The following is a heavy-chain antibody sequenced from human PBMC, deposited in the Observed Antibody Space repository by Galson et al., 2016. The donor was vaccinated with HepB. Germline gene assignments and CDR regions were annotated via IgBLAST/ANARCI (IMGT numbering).Heavy chain of an antibody. Sequence: SLRLSCAGSGLTFSRSGMHWVRQAPGKGLEWVALIWYDGSNKYYADSVKGRFTISRDNSRNTLFLQMNRLRAEDTGLYYCAQEDPRIAAASLDSWGQGTLVTVSS. V-gene: IGHV3-33*06. J-gene: IGHJ4*02. CDR2: IWYDGSNK. CDR1: GLTFSRSG. CDR3: AQEDPRIAAASLDS. D-gene: IGHD6-25*01.